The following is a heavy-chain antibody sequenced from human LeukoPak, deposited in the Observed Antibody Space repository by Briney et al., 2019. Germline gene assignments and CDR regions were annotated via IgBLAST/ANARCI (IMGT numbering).Heavy chain of an antibody. D-gene: IGHD6-6*01. J-gene: IGHJ4*02. V-gene: IGHV3-48*04. Sequence: PGGSLRLSCAASGFIFSSYGMHWVRQAPGKGLEWVSHITASGTAMFYADSAKGRFTISRDNAKNTLYLQMNSLRAEDTAVYYCARGYGSSRGWYWGQGTLVAVSS. CDR3: ARGYGSSRGWY. CDR2: ITASGTAM. CDR1: GFIFSSYG.